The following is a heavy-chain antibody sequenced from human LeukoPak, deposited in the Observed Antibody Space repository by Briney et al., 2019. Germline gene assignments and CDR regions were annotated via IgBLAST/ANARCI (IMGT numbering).Heavy chain of an antibody. CDR2: ISGSGDST. J-gene: IGHJ4*02. CDR1: GFTFSSYI. V-gene: IGHV3-23*01. CDR3: AKGTVMVKGYFDY. Sequence: SLRLSCAASGFTFSSYIMNWVRQAPGKGLEWVSGISGSGDSTYYADSVKGRFTISRDNSKNTLSLQMNSLRAEDTAVYYCAKGTVMVKGYFDYWGQGTLVSVSS. D-gene: IGHD5-18*01.